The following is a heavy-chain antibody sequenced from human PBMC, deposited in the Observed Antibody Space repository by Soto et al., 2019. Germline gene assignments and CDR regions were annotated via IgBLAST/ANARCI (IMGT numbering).Heavy chain of an antibody. CDR3: ARLREYGSGSNYYYYYYMDV. Sequence: GGSLRLSCAASGFTFSSYSMNWVRQAPGKGLEWVSYISSSSSTIYYADSVKGRFTISRDNAKNSLYLQMNSLRAEDTAVYYCARLREYGSGSNYYYYYYMDVWGKGTTVTVSS. D-gene: IGHD3-10*01. J-gene: IGHJ6*03. CDR1: GFTFSSYS. V-gene: IGHV3-48*01. CDR2: ISSSSSTI.